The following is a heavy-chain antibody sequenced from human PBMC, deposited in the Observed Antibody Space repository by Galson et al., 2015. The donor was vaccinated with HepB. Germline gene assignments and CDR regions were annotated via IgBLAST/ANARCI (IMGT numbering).Heavy chain of an antibody. D-gene: IGHD6-13*01. Sequence: SLRLSCAASGFTFSSYAMHWVRQAPGKGLEWVAVISYDGSNKYYADSVKGRFTISRDNSKNTLYLQMNSLRAEDTAVYYCARDRESSSWYVQHDAFDIWGQGTMVTVSS. CDR1: GFTFSSYA. CDR2: ISYDGSNK. CDR3: ARDRESSSWYVQHDAFDI. V-gene: IGHV3-30*04. J-gene: IGHJ3*02.